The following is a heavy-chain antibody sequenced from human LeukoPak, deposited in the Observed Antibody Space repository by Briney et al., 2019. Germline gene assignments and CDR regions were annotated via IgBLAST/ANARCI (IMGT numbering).Heavy chain of an antibody. CDR2: ISYDGSNK. J-gene: IGHJ4*02. V-gene: IGHV3-30*04. D-gene: IGHD1-14*01. CDR3: ARSNLGQLDY. CDR1: GFTFSSYA. Sequence: GGSLRLSCAASGFTFSSYAMHWVRQAPGKGLEWVAVISYDGSNKYYADSVEGRFTISRDNSKNTLYLQMNSLRAEDTAVYYCARSNLGQLDYWGQGTLVTVSS.